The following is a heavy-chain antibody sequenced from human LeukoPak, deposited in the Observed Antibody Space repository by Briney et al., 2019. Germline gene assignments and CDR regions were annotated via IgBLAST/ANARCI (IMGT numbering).Heavy chain of an antibody. CDR3: ARVVRVARRWFDP. Sequence: PSETLSLTCTVSGGSISTSSYYWGWVRQPPGKGLEWIGNIFYSGSTYYSPSLKSRVTISVDTSKNQFSLKLSSVTAADTAMSYCARVVRVARRWFDPWGQGTLVTVSS. J-gene: IGHJ5*02. V-gene: IGHV4-39*07. CDR1: GGSISTSSYY. CDR2: IFYSGST. D-gene: IGHD6-6*01.